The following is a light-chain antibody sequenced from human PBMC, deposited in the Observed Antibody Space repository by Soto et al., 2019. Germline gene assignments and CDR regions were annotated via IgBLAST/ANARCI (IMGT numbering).Light chain of an antibody. J-gene: IGKJ5*01. CDR2: GAS. V-gene: IGKV3-20*01. CDR1: QSVNSVY. Sequence: EIVLTQSPGTLSLSPGERATLSCRASQSVNSVYLAWYQQKPGQAPRLLIYGASSRATGVPDRFSGSGSGTDFTLTISRLEPEDFAVYYCQQFGSSPSITFGQGTRLEIK. CDR3: QQFGSSPSIT.